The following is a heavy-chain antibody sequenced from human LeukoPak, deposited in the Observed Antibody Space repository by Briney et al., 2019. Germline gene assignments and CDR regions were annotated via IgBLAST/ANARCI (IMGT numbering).Heavy chain of an antibody. Sequence: PGGSLRLSCAASGFTFSSYAMHWVRQAPGKGLEWVSAISGSGGSTYYADSVKGRFTISRDNSKSTLCLEMNSLRAEDTAVYHCAKDLPTGTTFGAFDIWGQGTMVTVSS. V-gene: IGHV3-23*01. CDR1: GFTFSSYA. J-gene: IGHJ3*02. CDR3: AKDLPTGTTFGAFDI. CDR2: ISGSGGST. D-gene: IGHD1-7*01.